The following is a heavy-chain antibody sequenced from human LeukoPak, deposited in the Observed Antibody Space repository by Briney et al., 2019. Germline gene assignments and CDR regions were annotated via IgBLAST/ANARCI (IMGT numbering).Heavy chain of an antibody. V-gene: IGHV3-48*03. D-gene: IGHD5-12*01. Sequence: GGSLRLSCAASTFSFSNYEMNWVRQAPGKGLEWISYISRSGSTIYYADSVKGRFTISRDNAKNSLYLQMNSLRAEDTAVYYCASGYDLPYWGQGTLVTVSS. CDR1: TFSFSNYE. CDR2: ISRSGSTI. CDR3: ASGYDLPY. J-gene: IGHJ4*02.